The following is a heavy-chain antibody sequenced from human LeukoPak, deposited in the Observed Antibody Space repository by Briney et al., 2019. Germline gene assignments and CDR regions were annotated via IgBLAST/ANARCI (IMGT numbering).Heavy chain of an antibody. J-gene: IGHJ4*02. D-gene: IGHD3-10*01. V-gene: IGHV3-11*01. CDR3: AKDMAAYYYASGNIDY. CDR2: ISGGGSTI. Sequence: GGSLRLSCAASGFTFSDYYMSWIRQAPGKGLEWISYISGGGSTIYYADSVKGRFTISRDNAKNSLYLQMNSLRAEDTALYYCAKDMAAYYYASGNIDYWGQGTLVTVSS. CDR1: GFTFSDYY.